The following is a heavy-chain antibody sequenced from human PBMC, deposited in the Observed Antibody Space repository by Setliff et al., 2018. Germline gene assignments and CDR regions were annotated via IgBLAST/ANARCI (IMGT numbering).Heavy chain of an antibody. CDR2: IYHGGNI. J-gene: IGHJ4*02. V-gene: IGHV4-38-2*01. D-gene: IGHD5-12*01. Sequence: SQTLSLTCDVSSYSISRGYYWGWIRQAPGKGLEFIGSIYHGGNIVYNPSLESRVTISADTSKNQFSLTLTSVTAADTAVYYCARAPPPWLQSLGGDYWGQGTLVTVSS. CDR1: SYSISRGYY. CDR3: ARAPPPWLQSLGGDY.